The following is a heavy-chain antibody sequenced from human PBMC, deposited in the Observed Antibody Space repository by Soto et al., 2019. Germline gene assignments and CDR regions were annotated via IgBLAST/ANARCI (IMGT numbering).Heavy chain of an antibody. V-gene: IGHV1-69*01. J-gene: IGHJ6*02. D-gene: IGHD3-3*01. CDR2: IIPIFGTA. CDR1: GGTFSSYA. CDR3: ARRGNYDFWSGYSYGMDV. Sequence: QVQLVQSGAEVQKPGSSVKVSCKASGGTFSSYAISWVRQAPGQGLEWMGGIIPIFGTANYAQKFQGRVTITADESTSTAYMELSSLRSEDTAVYYCARRGNYDFWSGYSYGMDVWGQGTTVTVSS.